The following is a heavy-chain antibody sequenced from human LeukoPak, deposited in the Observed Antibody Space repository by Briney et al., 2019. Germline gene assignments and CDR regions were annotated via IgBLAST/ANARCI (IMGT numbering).Heavy chain of an antibody. J-gene: IGHJ4*02. V-gene: IGHV3-30*02. CDR1: AFTFSRYG. CDR2: IRYDGSNK. D-gene: IGHD4-17*01. CDR3: AKEICPTVTTPGWTYFDY. Sequence: GGSLRLSCAASAFTFSRYGMHWVRQAPGKGLEWVAFIRYDGSNKYYADSVKGRFTISRDNSKNTLYLQMNSLRAEDTAVYYCAKEICPTVTTPGWTYFDYWGQGALVTVSS.